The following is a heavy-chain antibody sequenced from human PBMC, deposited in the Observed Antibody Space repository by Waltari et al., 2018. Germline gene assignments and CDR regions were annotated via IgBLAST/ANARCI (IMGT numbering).Heavy chain of an antibody. D-gene: IGHD5-12*01. V-gene: IGHV3-53*01. CDR1: GFTVGNNY. J-gene: IGHJ5*02. CDR2: IYSGGST. CDR3: ARDPPGMATIGS. Sequence: EAQLVESGGGLIHPGGSLRLSCAVSGFTVGNNYMSWVRQAPGKGLEWVSVIYSGGSTNYTDSVRGRFTISRDNSKNTLLLEMNSLTAEDTAVDYCARDPPGMATIGSWGQGTLVTVSS.